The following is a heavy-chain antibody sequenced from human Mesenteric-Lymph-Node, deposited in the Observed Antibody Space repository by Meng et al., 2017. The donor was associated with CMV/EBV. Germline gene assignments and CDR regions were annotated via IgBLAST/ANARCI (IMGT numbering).Heavy chain of an antibody. CDR1: GFTISSHW. V-gene: IGHV3-7*01. CDR2: IKPDGSET. CDR3: ARVSRWLQLQGPFDY. Sequence: GESLKISCAASGFTISSHWMSWVRQAPGKGLDWVANIKPDGSETHYVDSVRGRFTISRDNAKNSLYLQMNSLRAEDTAVYYCARVSRWLQLQGPFDYWGQGTLVTVSS. D-gene: IGHD5-24*01. J-gene: IGHJ4*02.